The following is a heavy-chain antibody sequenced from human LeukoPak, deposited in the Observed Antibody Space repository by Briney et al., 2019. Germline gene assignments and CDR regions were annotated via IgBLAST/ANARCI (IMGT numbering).Heavy chain of an antibody. V-gene: IGHV3-7*01. CDR1: GFTFSRHW. Sequence: GGSLRLSCAVSGFTFSRHWMSWVRQAPGKGLEWLANIKQDGSEKYYVDSVEGRFTISRDNAKKSLYLQMNSLRAEDTAVYYCARSYYGSGTSYGMDVWGQGTTVTVSS. D-gene: IGHD3-10*01. CDR3: ARSYYGSGTSYGMDV. J-gene: IGHJ6*02. CDR2: IKQDGSEK.